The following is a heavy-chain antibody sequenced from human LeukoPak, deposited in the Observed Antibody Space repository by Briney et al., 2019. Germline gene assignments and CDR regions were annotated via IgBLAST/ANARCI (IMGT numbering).Heavy chain of an antibody. CDR2: ISIYNGNT. CDR3: AREQLLWFGESSYAMDV. J-gene: IGHJ6*02. V-gene: IGHV1-18*01. Sequence: AAVKVSCKASGYTFTIYGISWVRQAPGQGLEWMGWISIYNGNTNYSQKLQGRVTITTDTSTSTAYMELRSLRSDDTAVYYCAREQLLWFGESSYAMDVWGQGTTVTVSS. D-gene: IGHD3-10*01. CDR1: GYTFTIYG.